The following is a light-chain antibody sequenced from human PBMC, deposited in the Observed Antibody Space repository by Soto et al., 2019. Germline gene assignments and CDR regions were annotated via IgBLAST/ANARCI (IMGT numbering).Light chain of an antibody. CDR1: QDISNY. CDR2: DAS. Sequence: DIQMTQSPSSLSASVGDRVTITFQASQDISNYLNWYQQKPGKAPKLLIYDASNLETGVPSRFSGSGSGTDFTFTISSLQPGDIATYYCQQYDNLPITFGQGTRLEIK. V-gene: IGKV1-33*01. J-gene: IGKJ5*01. CDR3: QQYDNLPIT.